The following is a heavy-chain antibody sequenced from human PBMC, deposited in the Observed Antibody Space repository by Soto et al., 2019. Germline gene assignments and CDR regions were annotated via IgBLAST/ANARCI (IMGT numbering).Heavy chain of an antibody. V-gene: IGHV3-21*01. CDR2: IGGTSGHI. CDR3: ARTNGAYSNYFDY. Sequence: GGSLRLSCAASGFTFGRYSMVWVRQAPEKGLEWVSSIGGTSGHIYYAESMKGRLTISRDNAKNSLYLQMNSLRVEDTAVYYCARTNGAYSNYFDYWGRGTLVTVSS. J-gene: IGHJ4*02. D-gene: IGHD2-8*01. CDR1: GFTFGRYS.